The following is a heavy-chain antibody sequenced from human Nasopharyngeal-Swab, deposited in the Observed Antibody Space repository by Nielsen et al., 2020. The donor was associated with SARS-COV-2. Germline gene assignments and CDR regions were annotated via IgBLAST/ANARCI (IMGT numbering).Heavy chain of an antibody. CDR2: INHSGSI. V-gene: IGHV4-34*01. D-gene: IGHD3-9*01. CDR3: ARGRLRYFDWLPRGGYWFDP. CDR1: GGSFSGYY. Sequence: SETLSLTCAVYGGSFSGYYWSWIRQPPGKGLEWIGEINHSGSINYNPSLKSRVTISVDTSKNQFSLKLSSVTAADTAVYYCARGRLRYFDWLPRGGYWFDPWGQGTLVTVSS. J-gene: IGHJ5*02.